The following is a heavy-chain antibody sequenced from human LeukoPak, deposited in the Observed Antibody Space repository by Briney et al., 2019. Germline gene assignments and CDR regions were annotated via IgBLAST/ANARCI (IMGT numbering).Heavy chain of an antibody. Sequence: GGSLRLSCAASGFTFSSYSMNWVRQAPGKGLEWVSSISSSSSYIYYADSVKGRFTISRDNAKNSLYLQMNSLRAEDTAIYYCARVAYDSSGYYGDWGQGTLVTVSS. V-gene: IGHV3-21*01. CDR2: ISSSSSYI. D-gene: IGHD3-22*01. J-gene: IGHJ4*02. CDR1: GFTFSSYS. CDR3: ARVAYDSSGYYGD.